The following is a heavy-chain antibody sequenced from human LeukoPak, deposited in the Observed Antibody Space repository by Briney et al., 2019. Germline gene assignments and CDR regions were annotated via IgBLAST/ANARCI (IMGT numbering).Heavy chain of an antibody. V-gene: IGHV3-48*04. CDR3: ARDPGTAMASFDY. CDR2: ISSSSSTI. J-gene: IGHJ4*02. Sequence: GGSLRLSCAASGFTFSSYSMNWVRQAPGKGLEWVSYISSSSSTIYYADSVKGRFTISRDNAKNSLYLQMNSLRAEDTAVYYCARDPGTAMASFDYWGQGTLVTVSS. D-gene: IGHD5-18*01. CDR1: GFTFSSYS.